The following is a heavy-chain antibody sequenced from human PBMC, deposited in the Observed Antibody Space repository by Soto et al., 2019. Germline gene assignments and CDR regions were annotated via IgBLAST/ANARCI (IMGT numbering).Heavy chain of an antibody. D-gene: IGHD4-4*01. V-gene: IGHV4-31*03. J-gene: IGHJ2*01. Sequence: QVQLQESGPGLVKPSQTLSLTCTVSGGSISSGGYYWSWIRQHPGKGLEWIGYIYYSGSTYYNPSLKSRVTISVDTSKNQFSLKLSSVTAADTAVYYCARTKPHYSNYASGWYFDLWGRGTLVTVSS. CDR3: ARTKPHYSNYASGWYFDL. CDR2: IYYSGST. CDR1: GGSISSGGYY.